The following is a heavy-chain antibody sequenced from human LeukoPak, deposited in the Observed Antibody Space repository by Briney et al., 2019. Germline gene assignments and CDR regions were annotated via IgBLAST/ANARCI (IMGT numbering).Heavy chain of an antibody. J-gene: IGHJ3*02. Sequence: PGRSLRLSCAASGFTFDDYAMHWVRQAPGKGLEWVSGISWNSGSIGYADSVKGRFTISRDNAKNSLYLQMNSLRAEDTALYYCAKGLSSWYSDAFDIWDQGTMVTVSS. V-gene: IGHV3-9*01. CDR1: GFTFDDYA. CDR3: AKGLSSWYSDAFDI. D-gene: IGHD6-13*01. CDR2: ISWNSGSI.